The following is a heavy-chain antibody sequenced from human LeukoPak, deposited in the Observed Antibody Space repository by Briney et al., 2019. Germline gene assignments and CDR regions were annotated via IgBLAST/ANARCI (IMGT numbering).Heavy chain of an antibody. D-gene: IGHD6-13*01. CDR2: INHSGST. CDR1: GGSFSGYY. CDR3: ARHELAAAGLNFDY. V-gene: IGHV4-34*01. J-gene: IGHJ4*02. Sequence: SETLSLTCAVYGGSFSGYYWSWIRQPPGKGLEWIGEINHSGSTNYNPSLKSRVTISVDTSKNQFSLKLSSVTAADTAVYYCARHELAAAGLNFDYWGQGTLVTVSS.